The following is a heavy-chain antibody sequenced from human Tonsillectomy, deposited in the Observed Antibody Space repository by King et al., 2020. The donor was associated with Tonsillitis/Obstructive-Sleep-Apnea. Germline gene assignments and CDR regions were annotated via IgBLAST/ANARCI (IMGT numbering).Heavy chain of an antibody. CDR3: ARHRYDFWSGFYPPVSYYFDY. CDR1: GGSISSSSYY. J-gene: IGHJ4*02. V-gene: IGHV4-39*01. Sequence: QLQESGPGLVKPSETLSLTCTVSGGSISSSSYYWGWIRQPPGKGLEWIGSIYYSGSTYYNPSLKSRVTISVDTSKNQFSLKLSSVTAADTAVYYCARHRYDFWSGFYPPVSYYFDYWRQGTLVTVSS. D-gene: IGHD3-3*01. CDR2: IYYSGST.